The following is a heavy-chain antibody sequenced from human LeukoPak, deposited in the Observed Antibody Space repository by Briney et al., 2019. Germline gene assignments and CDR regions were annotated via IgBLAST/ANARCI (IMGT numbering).Heavy chain of an antibody. V-gene: IGHV4-59*08. CDR1: GGSISSYY. J-gene: IGHJ6*03. CDR2: IYYSGST. CDR3: ARVGVRHYSYYYYYMDV. Sequence: SETLSLTCTVSGGSISSYYWSWVRQPPGKGLEWIGYIYYSGSTNYNPSLKSRVTISVDTSKNKFSLKLSSVTAADTAVYYCARVGVRHYSYYYYYMDVWGKGTTVTVSS. D-gene: IGHD3-10*01.